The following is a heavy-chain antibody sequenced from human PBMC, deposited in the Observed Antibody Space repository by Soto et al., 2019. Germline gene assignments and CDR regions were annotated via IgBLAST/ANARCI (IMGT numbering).Heavy chain of an antibody. J-gene: IGHJ4*02. V-gene: IGHV4-34*11. Sequence: SATLSLTCAVYGGSFSGYYWSWIRQPPGKGLEWIGYIYYSGSTNYNPSLKSRVTISVDTSKNQFSLKLSSVTAADTAVYYCASIRAYSYGSIDYWGQGTLVTVSS. CDR1: GGSFSGYY. CDR2: IYYSGST. D-gene: IGHD5-18*01. CDR3: ASIRAYSYGSIDY.